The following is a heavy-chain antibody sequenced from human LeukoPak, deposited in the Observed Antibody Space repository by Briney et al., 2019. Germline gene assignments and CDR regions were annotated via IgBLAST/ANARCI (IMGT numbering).Heavy chain of an antibody. CDR3: AREEGLDY. CDR2: ISSSGSTI. Sequence: PGGSLRLSCAASGFSLGSFEMNWVRQAPGKGLEWVSYISSSGSTIDYADSVKGRFTISRDNAKNSLYLQMNSLRAEDTAVYYCAREEGLDYWGQGTLVTVSS. J-gene: IGHJ4*02. V-gene: IGHV3-48*03. CDR1: GFSLGSFE. D-gene: IGHD5-12*01.